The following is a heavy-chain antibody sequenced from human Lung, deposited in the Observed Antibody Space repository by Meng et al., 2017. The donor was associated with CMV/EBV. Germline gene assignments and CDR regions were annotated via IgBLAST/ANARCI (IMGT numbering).Heavy chain of an antibody. J-gene: IGHJ4*02. CDR3: ARTSGTYNYIY. V-gene: IGHV1-3*04. D-gene: IGHD3-10*01. Sequence: SCKASGYTFIRYAMHWVRQAPGQRLEWMGWINTGNGDTKYSQNFQGRVTITRDTSASTAFMELSSLNSEDTAVYYCARTSGTYNYIYWGQGTLVTVSS. CDR2: INTGNGDT. CDR1: GYTFIRYA.